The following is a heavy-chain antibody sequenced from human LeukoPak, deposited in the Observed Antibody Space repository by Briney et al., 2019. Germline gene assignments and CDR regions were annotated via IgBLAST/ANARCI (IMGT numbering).Heavy chain of an antibody. CDR2: IYPGDSDT. J-gene: IGHJ4*02. CDR1: GYSFTTYW. D-gene: IGHD2-2*01. V-gene: IGHV5-51*01. Sequence: GESLKISCRGSGYSFTTYWIGWVRPMPGKGLEWMWIIYPGDSDTRYSPSFQGQVTMSADKSINTAYLQWSSLKASDTAMYYCARRQGCSSTSCPPDSWGQGTLVTVSS. CDR3: ARRQGCSSTSCPPDS.